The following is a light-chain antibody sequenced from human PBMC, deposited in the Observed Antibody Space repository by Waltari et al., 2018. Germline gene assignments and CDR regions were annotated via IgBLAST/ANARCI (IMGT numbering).Light chain of an antibody. Sequence: EIVLPQSPGTSSLSPGERATLSCRASQSVSRALAWYQQKPGQAPRLLIYGASNRATGIPDRFSGSGSGTDFSLTISSLEPEDFAVYYCQHYLRLPATFGQGTKVEIK. J-gene: IGKJ1*01. CDR2: GAS. CDR3: QHYLRLPAT. V-gene: IGKV3-20*01. CDR1: QSVSRA.